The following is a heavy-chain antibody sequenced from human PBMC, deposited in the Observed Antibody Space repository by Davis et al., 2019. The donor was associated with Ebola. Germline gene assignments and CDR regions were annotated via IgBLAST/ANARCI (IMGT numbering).Heavy chain of an antibody. CDR2: IIPIFGTA. Sequence: SVKVSCKASGYTFTSYGISWVRQAPGQGLEWMGGIIPIFGTANYAQKFQGRVTMTADKSTSTAYMELSRMRSAETAVYYCERVGDRGGYDFDYWGQGTLVTVSS. D-gene: IGHD5-12*01. J-gene: IGHJ4*02. CDR1: GYTFTSYG. CDR3: ERVGDRGGYDFDY. V-gene: IGHV1-69*06.